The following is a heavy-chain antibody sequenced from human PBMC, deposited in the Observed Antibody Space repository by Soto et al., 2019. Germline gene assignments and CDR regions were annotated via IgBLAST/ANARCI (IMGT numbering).Heavy chain of an antibody. V-gene: IGHV3-33*01. D-gene: IGHD6-13*01. CDR2: VRHDGSNI. J-gene: IGHJ4*02. CDR3: ARGGYSSSWYLSYLDY. CDR1: GFNFNTYG. Sequence: PGGSLRLSCVVSGFNFNTYGMHWVRQAPGKGPEWVAIVRHDGSNIHYADAVKGRFTISRDNSKDTLYLQMNSLRVEDTAVYYCARGGYSSSWYLSYLDYWGQGTLVTVSS.